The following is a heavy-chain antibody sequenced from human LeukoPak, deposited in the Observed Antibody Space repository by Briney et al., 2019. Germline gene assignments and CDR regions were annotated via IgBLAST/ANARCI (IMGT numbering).Heavy chain of an antibody. CDR3: ARGEYDILTGYIYYGMDV. Sequence: ASVKVSCKASGYTFTGYSMHWVRQAPGQGLEWMGWINPNSGGTNYAQKFQGRVTITRDTSISTAYMELSRLRSDDTAIYYCARGEYDILTGYIYYGMDVWGQGTTVTVSS. V-gene: IGHV1-2*02. D-gene: IGHD3-9*01. CDR2: INPNSGGT. CDR1: GYTFTGYS. J-gene: IGHJ6*02.